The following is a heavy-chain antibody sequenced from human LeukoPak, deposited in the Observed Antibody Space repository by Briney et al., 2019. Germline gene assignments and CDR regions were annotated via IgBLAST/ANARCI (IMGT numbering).Heavy chain of an antibody. CDR1: GGTFSSYA. CDR3: ARRIAADYKSYYYMDV. Sequence: SVKVSCKASGGTFSSYAISWVRQAPGQGLEWMGGIIPIFGTANYAQKFQGRVTITTDESTSTAYMELSSLRSEDTAVYYCARRIAADYKSYYYMDVWGKGTTVTVSS. D-gene: IGHD6-13*01. V-gene: IGHV1-69*05. J-gene: IGHJ6*03. CDR2: IIPIFGTA.